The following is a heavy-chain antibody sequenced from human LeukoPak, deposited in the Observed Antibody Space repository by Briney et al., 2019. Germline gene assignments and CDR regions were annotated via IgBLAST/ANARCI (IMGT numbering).Heavy chain of an antibody. D-gene: IGHD3-22*01. Sequence: GGSLRLSCAASGFTFSIYTIHWVRQAPGKGLEWVALISYDGSNKYYGDSVKGRFTISRDNSKNTLYLQMNSLRADDTAVYYLATDSSPHFWGRGTLVSVPS. CDR3: ATDSSPHF. V-gene: IGHV3-30*04. J-gene: IGHJ4*02. CDR1: GFTFSIYT. CDR2: ISYDGSNK.